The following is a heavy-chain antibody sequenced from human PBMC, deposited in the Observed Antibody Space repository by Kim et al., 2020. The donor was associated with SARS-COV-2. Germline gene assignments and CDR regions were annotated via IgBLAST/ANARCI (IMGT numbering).Heavy chain of an antibody. Sequence: SVKVSCKASGDTFSSYAITWVRQAPGQGLEWMGGIIPMFGTTNYAQKFQGRVTLTADESTSTVYMVLSSLRSEDTAVYFCARGEYSSGWYGAYYYYGMDAWGQGTTVTVSS. CDR3: ARGEYSSGWYGAYYYYGMDA. CDR2: IIPMFGTT. D-gene: IGHD6-19*01. V-gene: IGHV1-69*13. CDR1: GDTFSSYA. J-gene: IGHJ6*02.